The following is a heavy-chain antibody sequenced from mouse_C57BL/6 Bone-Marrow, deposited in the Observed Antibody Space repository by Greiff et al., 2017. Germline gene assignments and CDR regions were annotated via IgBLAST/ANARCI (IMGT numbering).Heavy chain of an antibody. CDR2: ISYDGSN. CDR1: GYSITSGYY. Sequence: ESGPGLVKPSQSLSLTCSVTGYSITSGYYWNWIRQFPGNKLEWMGYISYDGSNNYNPSLKNRISITRDTSKNQFFLKLNSVTTEDTATYYCARWGGIDYWGQGTTLTVSS. CDR3: ARWGGIDY. V-gene: IGHV3-6*01. J-gene: IGHJ2*01.